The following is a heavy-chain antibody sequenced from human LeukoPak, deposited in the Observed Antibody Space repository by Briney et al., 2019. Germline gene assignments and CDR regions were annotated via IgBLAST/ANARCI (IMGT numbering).Heavy chain of an antibody. V-gene: IGHV1-69*04. D-gene: IGHD5-18*01. Sequence: SVKLSCKASGGTFSSSAISWVRQAPGQGLEWMGMIIPILGIANFAQKFQGRVTITADKSTSTAYMELSSLRSEDTAVYYCARGDSYGSQGSGTYYFDYWGQGTLVTVSS. CDR2: IIPILGIA. CDR3: ARGDSYGSQGSGTYYFDY. J-gene: IGHJ4*02. CDR1: GGTFSSSA.